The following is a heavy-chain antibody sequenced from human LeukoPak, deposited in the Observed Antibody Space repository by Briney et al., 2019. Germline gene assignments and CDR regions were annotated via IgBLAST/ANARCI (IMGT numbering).Heavy chain of an antibody. V-gene: IGHV1-69*13. CDR1: GGTFSSYA. CDR2: IIPIFGTA. CDR3: ARGPGFWSGYYTSWFDP. J-gene: IGHJ5*02. D-gene: IGHD3-3*01. Sequence: SVKVSCKASGGTFSSYAISWVRQAPGQGLEWMGGIIPIFGTANYAQKFQGRVTITADESTSTAYMELSSLRAEDTAVYYCARGPGFWSGYYTSWFDPWGQGTLVTVSS.